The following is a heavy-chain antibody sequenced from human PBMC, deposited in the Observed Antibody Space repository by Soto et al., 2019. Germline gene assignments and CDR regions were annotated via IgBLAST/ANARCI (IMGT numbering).Heavy chain of an antibody. V-gene: IGHV3-72*01. CDR2: TRNKANSYTT. CDR3: ASFTVAGTIRAFDI. D-gene: IGHD6-19*01. Sequence: EVPLRLSCAASAFPFSDHYMNGVRPAPGKGLEWVGRTRNKANSYTTEYAASVKGRFTISRDDSKNSLYLQMNSLKTEDTAVYYCASFTVAGTIRAFDIWGQGTMVNVSS. J-gene: IGHJ3*02. CDR1: AFPFSDHY.